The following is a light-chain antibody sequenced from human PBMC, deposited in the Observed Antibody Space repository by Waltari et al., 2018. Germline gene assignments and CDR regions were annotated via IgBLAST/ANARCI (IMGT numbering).Light chain of an antibody. CDR2: AAS. J-gene: IGKJ1*01. CDR3: QNYFTYPLT. V-gene: IGKV1-8*01. CDR1: QDIMSY. Sequence: AVRLTQSPSSFSASTGDRVTITCRASQDIMSYLAWYQQKPGKAPKLLIYAASTLQSGVPSRFSGSGSGTDFTLTISGLQSEDFATYYCQNYFTYPLTFGQGTKVEIK.